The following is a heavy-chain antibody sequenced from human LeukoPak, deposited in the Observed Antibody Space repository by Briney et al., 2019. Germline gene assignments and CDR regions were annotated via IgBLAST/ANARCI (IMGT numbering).Heavy chain of an antibody. J-gene: IGHJ4*02. V-gene: IGHV3-48*04. D-gene: IGHD1-26*01. CDR1: GFTFSSYS. CDR3: AREERIVGAAFDY. CDR2: ISNSGSTI. Sequence: GGSLRLSCAASGFTFSSYSMNWVRQAPGKGLEWVSYISNSGSTIYYADSVKGRFTISRDNAKNSLYLQMNSLRAEDTAVYYCAREERIVGAAFDYWGQGTLVTVSS.